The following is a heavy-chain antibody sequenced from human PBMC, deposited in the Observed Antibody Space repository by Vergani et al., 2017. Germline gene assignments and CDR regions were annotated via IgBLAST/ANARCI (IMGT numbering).Heavy chain of an antibody. V-gene: IGHV4-34*01. Sequence: QVQLQQWGAGLLKPSETLSLTCAVYGGSFNDYYWSWIRQPPGKGLEWIGEISHSGSTNYNPSLKSRVTISIDTSKNQFSLKLNSVTAADTAVYYCARGRGVYASGKRWFDPWGQGTLVTVSS. CDR3: ARGRGVYASGKRWFDP. CDR2: ISHSGST. J-gene: IGHJ5*02. CDR1: GGSFNDYY. D-gene: IGHD3-10*01.